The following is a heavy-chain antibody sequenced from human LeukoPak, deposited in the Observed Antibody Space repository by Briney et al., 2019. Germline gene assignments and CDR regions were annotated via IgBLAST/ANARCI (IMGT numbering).Heavy chain of an antibody. CDR3: ARYCGGDCQRAAFDY. J-gene: IGHJ4*02. Sequence: SETLSLTCTVSGYSISSGYYWGWIRQPPGKGLEWIGSIYHSGSTYYNPSLKSRVTISVDTSKNQFSLKLSSVTAADTAVYYCARYCGGDCQRAAFDYWGQGTLVTVSS. D-gene: IGHD2-21*02. CDR1: GYSISSGYY. V-gene: IGHV4-38-2*02. CDR2: IYHSGST.